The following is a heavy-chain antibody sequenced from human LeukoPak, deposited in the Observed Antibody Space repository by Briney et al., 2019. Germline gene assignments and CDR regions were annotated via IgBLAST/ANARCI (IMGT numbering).Heavy chain of an antibody. CDR3: ARGSEPLSRAAAGIGDL. CDR1: GFPFSGSG. V-gene: IGHV3-33*01. J-gene: IGHJ2*01. Sequence: QAGGSLRLSCAASGFPFSGSGMHWVRQAPGKGLEWVAVVWYDGSHQYYADSVKGRFTISRDNSKNTLYLQMNSLRAEDTAVYYCARGSEPLSRAAAGIGDLWGRGTLVTVSS. D-gene: IGHD6-13*01. CDR2: VWYDGSHQ.